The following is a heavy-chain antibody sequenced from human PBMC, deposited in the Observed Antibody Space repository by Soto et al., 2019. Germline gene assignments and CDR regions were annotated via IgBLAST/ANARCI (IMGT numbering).Heavy chain of an antibody. J-gene: IGHJ4*02. Sequence: TLSLTCSVSVASTSNYHYSWIRQSPGKGLEWIGYVYHRGTTYYTPSLKSRVNMSVDTSTNEFYLNLKSVTAADTAVYYCALGGYNYGRPFDFWGQGTLVTVSS. CDR2: VYHRGTT. CDR3: ALGGYNYGRPFDF. V-gene: IGHV4-59*01. CDR1: VASTSNYH. D-gene: IGHD5-18*01.